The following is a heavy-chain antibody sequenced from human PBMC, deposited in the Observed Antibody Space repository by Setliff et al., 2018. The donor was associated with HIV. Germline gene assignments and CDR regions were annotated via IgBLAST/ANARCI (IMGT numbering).Heavy chain of an antibody. CDR2: INPGTGNT. CDR3: ARGKIPSWRLTMFDF. D-gene: IGHD1-1*01. CDR1: GYDFKIYD. V-gene: IGHV1-8*01. Sequence: ASVKVSCKASGYDFKIYDINWVRQVAGQGLEWMGWINPGTGNTGYPQNFSGRVTMTRNTSINTVYMKLSSLRSEETAIYFCARGKIPSWRLTMFDFWGQGTPVAVSS. J-gene: IGHJ4*02.